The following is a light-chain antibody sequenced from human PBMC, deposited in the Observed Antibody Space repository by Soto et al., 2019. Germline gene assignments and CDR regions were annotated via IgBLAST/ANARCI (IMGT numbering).Light chain of an antibody. V-gene: IGKV1-5*01. J-gene: IGKJ2*01. CDR1: QSINNW. CDR2: DAS. Sequence: DIQMTQSPSTLSASVGDRVTITCRASQSINNWLAWYQQKSWKAPKLLIWDASSLESGVTSMFSGSGSGTEFTLTISNLQPDDFATYDCQQYNSYFGQGTKLEIK. CDR3: QQYNSY.